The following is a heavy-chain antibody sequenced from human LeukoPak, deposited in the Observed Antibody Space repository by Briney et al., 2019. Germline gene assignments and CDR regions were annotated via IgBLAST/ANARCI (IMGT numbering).Heavy chain of an antibody. D-gene: IGHD3-3*01. V-gene: IGHV4-4*02. Sequence: SGTLSLTCAVSGGSISSSNWWSWVRQPPGKGLEWIGEIYHSGSTYYNPSLKSRVTISVDRSKNQFSLKLSSVTAADTAVYYCARGYDFWSGRNWFDPWGQGTLVTVSS. J-gene: IGHJ5*02. CDR3: ARGYDFWSGRNWFDP. CDR2: IYHSGST. CDR1: GGSISSSNW.